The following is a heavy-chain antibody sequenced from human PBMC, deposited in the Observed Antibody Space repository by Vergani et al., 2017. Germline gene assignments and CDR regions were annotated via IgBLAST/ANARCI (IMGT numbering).Heavy chain of an antibody. J-gene: IGHJ4*02. CDR2: INRNSGGQ. CDR1: GYTFTGYY. V-gene: IGHV1-2*06. CDR3: ARDGYYGSGLFDY. Sequence: QVQLVQSGAEVKKPGASVKVSCKASGYTFTGYYMHWVRQAPGQGLEWMGRINRNSGGQNYAQKFQGRVTMTRDTSIRTAYMELSRLGSDDTAVYYCARDGYYGSGLFDYWGQGTLVTVSS. D-gene: IGHD3-10*01.